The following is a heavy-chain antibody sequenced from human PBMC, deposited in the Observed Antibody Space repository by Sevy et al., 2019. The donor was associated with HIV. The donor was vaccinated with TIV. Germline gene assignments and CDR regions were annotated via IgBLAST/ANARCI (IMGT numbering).Heavy chain of an antibody. CDR3: ARDRDIYYYGMDV. D-gene: IGHD2-15*01. J-gene: IGHJ6*02. CDR2: ISSSSSYI. CDR1: GFTFSSYS. Sequence: GGSLRLSCAASGFTFSSYSMNWVRQAPGKGLELVSSISSSSSYIYYADSVKGRFTISRDNAKNSLYLQMNSLRAEDTAVYYCARDRDIYYYGMDVWGQGTTVTVSS. V-gene: IGHV3-21*01.